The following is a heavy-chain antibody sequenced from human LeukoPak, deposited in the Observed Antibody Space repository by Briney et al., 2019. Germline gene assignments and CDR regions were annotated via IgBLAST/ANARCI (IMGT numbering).Heavy chain of an antibody. D-gene: IGHD3-3*01. CDR1: GLPFSSYW. CDR3: TRGGTRSSMFWNY. J-gene: IGHJ4*02. Sequence: GGSLRLFCAASGLPFSSYWMTWVRQAPGKGPEWVANIKYDGSEKYYVDSVKGRFAISRDNTKNSLYLQMNSLRAEDTAVYFCTRGGTRSSMFWNYWGQGTLVTVSS. CDR2: IKYDGSEK. V-gene: IGHV3-7*01.